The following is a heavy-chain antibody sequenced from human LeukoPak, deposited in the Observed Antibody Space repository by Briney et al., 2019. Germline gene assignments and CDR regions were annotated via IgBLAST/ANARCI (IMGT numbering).Heavy chain of an antibody. CDR1: GFTFGDYA. CDR3: TRDQPFYCSSTSCFALAIDY. Sequence: GGSLRLSCTASGFTFGDYAMSWVRQAPGKGLEWVGFIRSKAYGGTTEYAASVKGRFTNSRDDSKSIAYLQMNSLKTEDTAVYYCTRDQPFYCSSTSCFALAIDYWGQGTLVTVSS. V-gene: IGHV3-49*04. CDR2: IRSKAYGGTT. J-gene: IGHJ4*02. D-gene: IGHD2-2*01.